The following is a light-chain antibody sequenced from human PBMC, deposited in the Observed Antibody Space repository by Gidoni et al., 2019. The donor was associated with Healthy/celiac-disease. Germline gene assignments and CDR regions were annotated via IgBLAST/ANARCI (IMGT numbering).Light chain of an antibody. J-gene: IGKJ4*01. Sequence: EIVLTQSPATLSLSPGERATLSCRASQSVSSYLAWYQQKPGQAPRFSGSGSGTDFTLTISSLEPEDFAVYYCQQRSNWPPLTFGGGTKVEIK. CDR1: QSVSSY. CDR3: QQRSNWPPLT. V-gene: IGKV3-11*01.